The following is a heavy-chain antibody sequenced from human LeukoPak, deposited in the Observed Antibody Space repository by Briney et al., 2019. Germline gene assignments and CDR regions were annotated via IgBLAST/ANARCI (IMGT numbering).Heavy chain of an antibody. V-gene: IGHV3-15*04. CDR3: STYGSGRKFDY. D-gene: IGHD3-10*01. CDR2: IESKTDGETT. Sequence: PGGSLRLSWVGSGFSFTDAWMSWVRQIPGKGLEWVGRIESKTDGETTDYATPVKDRFIISRDDSTNTLYLQMNSLKSEDTAVYYCSTYGSGRKFDYWGQGTLVTVSS. J-gene: IGHJ4*02. CDR1: GFSFTDAW.